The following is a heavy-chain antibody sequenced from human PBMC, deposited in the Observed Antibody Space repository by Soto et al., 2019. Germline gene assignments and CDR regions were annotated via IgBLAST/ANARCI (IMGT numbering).Heavy chain of an antibody. D-gene: IGHD3-22*01. CDR1: GVSVCSDA. CDR3: AKEVVDAAYVETSLFEL. V-gene: IGHV3-23*01. CDR2: IDGSGGDI. Sequence: WWSLRLACAASGVSVCSDAMGVVLQAPGTGLEWVSVIDGSGGDISLADSVKGRFTISRDNSKSTFFLHMNRLRVEDTGRYYCAKEVVDAAYVETSLFELWGQGTPVTVSS. J-gene: IGHJ4*02.